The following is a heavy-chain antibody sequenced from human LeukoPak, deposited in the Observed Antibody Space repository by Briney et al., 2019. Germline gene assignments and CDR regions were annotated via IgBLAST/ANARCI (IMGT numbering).Heavy chain of an antibody. CDR1: GGSLSSSSYY. CDR3: ARVPGGALNWFDP. Sequence: SETLSLSCTVSGGSLSSSSYYWGWIRQPPGKGLEWIGTIYYSGSTYYNPSLKSRGTISVDTSKNQFSLKLSSVTAADMAVYYCARVPGGALNWFDPWGQGTLVTVSS. J-gene: IGHJ5*02. D-gene: IGHD1-1*01. CDR2: IYYSGST. V-gene: IGHV4-39*01.